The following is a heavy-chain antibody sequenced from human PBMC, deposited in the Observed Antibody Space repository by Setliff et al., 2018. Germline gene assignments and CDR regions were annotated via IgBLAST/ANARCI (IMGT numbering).Heavy chain of an antibody. J-gene: IGHJ6*02. Sequence: SETLSLTCAVSGGSISSSNWWSWVRQPPGKGLEWIGETYHSGSTNYNPSLKSRVTISVDTSKNQLSLNLNSVTAADTAVYYCARVSQYSSGWYYYYYYGMDVWGQGTTVTVSS. CDR1: GGSISSSNW. D-gene: IGHD6-19*01. CDR2: TYHSGST. V-gene: IGHV4-4*02. CDR3: ARVSQYSSGWYYYYYYGMDV.